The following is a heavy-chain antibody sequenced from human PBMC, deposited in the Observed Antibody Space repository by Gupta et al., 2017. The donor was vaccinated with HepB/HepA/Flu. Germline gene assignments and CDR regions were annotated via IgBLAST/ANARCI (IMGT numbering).Heavy chain of an antibody. J-gene: IGHJ4*02. CDR2: IYYSGST. CDR3: ARQDGYYDSSGYLS. V-gene: IGHV4-39*01. CDR1: GGSISSSSYY. Sequence: QLQLQESGPGLVKPSETLSLTCTVSGGSISSSSYYWGWIRQPPGKGLEWIGSIYYSGSTYYNPSLKSRVTISVDTSKNQFSLKMSSVTAADTAVYYCARQDGYYDSSGYLSWGQGTLVTVSS. D-gene: IGHD3-22*01.